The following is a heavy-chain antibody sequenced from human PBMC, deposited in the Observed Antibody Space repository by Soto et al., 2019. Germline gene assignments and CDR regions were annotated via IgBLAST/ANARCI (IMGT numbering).Heavy chain of an antibody. CDR1: EFPFSNFW. V-gene: IGHV3-7*03. J-gene: IGHJ4*02. CDR3: AKLRKGGFCDY. Sequence: EVQLVESGGGLVQPGGSLRLSCAAFEFPFSNFWMTWVRQAPGKGLEWVANIKEDGSEKYYADSVKGRFTISRDSAKNSVFLQMDSPRAEDTALYYCAKLRKGGFCDYWGQGSLVTVST. CDR2: IKEDGSEK. D-gene: IGHD1-26*01.